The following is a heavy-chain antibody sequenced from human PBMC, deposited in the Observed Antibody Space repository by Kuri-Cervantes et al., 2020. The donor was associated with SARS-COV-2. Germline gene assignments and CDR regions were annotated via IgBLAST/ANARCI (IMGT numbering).Heavy chain of an antibody. V-gene: IGHV3-13*04. J-gene: IGHJ2*01. CDR3: ASDGQYYYDSSGYYADWYFDL. CDR1: GFTFRRYD. Sequence: LSLIWAASGFTFRRYDMHWVRQATGKGLEWVSASGTAGDTYYPGSVKGRFTISRENAKNSLYLQLNSLSAGDTAVYYCASDGQYYYDSSGYYADWYFDLWGRGTLVTVSS. D-gene: IGHD3-22*01. CDR2: SGTAGDT.